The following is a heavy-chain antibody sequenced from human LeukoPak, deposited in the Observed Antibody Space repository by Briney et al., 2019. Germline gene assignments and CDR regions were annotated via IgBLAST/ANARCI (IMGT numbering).Heavy chain of an antibody. V-gene: IGHV1-69*04. Sequence: SVKVSCKASGGTFSSYAISWVRQAPGQGLEWMGRIIPILGIANYAQKFQGRVTITADKSTSTAYMELSSLRSEDTAVYYCARGEVTGYYVFDYWGQGTLVTVSS. CDR1: GGTFSSYA. CDR3: ARGEVTGYYVFDY. J-gene: IGHJ4*02. CDR2: IIPILGIA. D-gene: IGHD3-10*02.